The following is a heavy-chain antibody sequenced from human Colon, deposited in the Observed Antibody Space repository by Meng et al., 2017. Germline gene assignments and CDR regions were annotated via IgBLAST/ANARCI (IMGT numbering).Heavy chain of an antibody. D-gene: IGHD6-19*01. V-gene: IGHV4-4*02. J-gene: IGHJ4*02. CDR3: ASSSGWWRLDS. Sequence: QVHLQESGPGLVKPSGTLSLTCAVSGAFLSSATFWTWVRQTPGKGLEWIGESYYGGSTSYNPSLSSRATISLDNSKNQFSLQLDSVPAAYTATYYCASSSGWWRLDSWGQGTLVTVSS. CDR2: SYYGGST. CDR1: GAFLSSATF.